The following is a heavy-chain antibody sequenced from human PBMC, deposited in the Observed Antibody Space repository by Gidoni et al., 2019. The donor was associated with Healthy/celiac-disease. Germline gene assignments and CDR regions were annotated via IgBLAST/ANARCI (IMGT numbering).Heavy chain of an antibody. CDR2: IYYSGST. CDR1: GGSISSSSYY. V-gene: IGHV4-39*01. D-gene: IGHD4-17*01. CDR3: ARHDWTVTHYYGMDV. J-gene: IGHJ6*02. Sequence: QLQLQESGPGLVKPSETLSLTCTVSGGSISSSSYYWVWIRQPPGKGLEWIGSIYYSGSTYYNPSLKSRVTISVDTSKNQFSLKLSSVTAADTAVYYCARHDWTVTHYYGMDVWGQGTTVTVSS.